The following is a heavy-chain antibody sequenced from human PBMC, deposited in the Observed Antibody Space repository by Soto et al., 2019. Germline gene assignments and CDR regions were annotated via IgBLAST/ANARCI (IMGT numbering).Heavy chain of an antibody. Sequence: GGSLRLSCAASGFTFSSYAMSWVRQAPGKGLEWVSTISGNDGSADYAESVKGRFTISRDNSKNTLYLQMSSLRAEDSAVYYCARSPFITARPSSLFSHRLNYYYYMDVWGKGTTVTVSS. D-gene: IGHD6-6*01. CDR2: ISGNDGSA. CDR1: GFTFSSYA. V-gene: IGHV3-23*01. CDR3: ARSPFITARPSSLFSHRLNYYYYMDV. J-gene: IGHJ6*03.